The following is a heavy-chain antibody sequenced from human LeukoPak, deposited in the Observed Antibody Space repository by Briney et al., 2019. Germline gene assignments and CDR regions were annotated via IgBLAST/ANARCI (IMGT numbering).Heavy chain of an antibody. Sequence: GGSLRLSCVASGFTFNNYAMNWVRQAPGKGLEWVSSISSSSSCIYYADSVKGRFTISRDNAKNSLYLQMNSLRAEDTAVYYCASDGYNSAGAFDIWGQGTMVTVSS. CDR1: GFTFNNYA. CDR3: ASDGYNSAGAFDI. D-gene: IGHD5-24*01. V-gene: IGHV3-21*01. CDR2: ISSSSSCI. J-gene: IGHJ3*02.